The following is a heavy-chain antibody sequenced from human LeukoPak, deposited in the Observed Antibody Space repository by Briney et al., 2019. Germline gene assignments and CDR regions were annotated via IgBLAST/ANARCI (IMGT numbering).Heavy chain of an antibody. D-gene: IGHD6-19*01. CDR1: GYTFTCYY. Sequence: ASVKVSCKASGYTFTCYYMHWVRQASGQGLEWMGWINPDSGGTNYAQKFQGWVTMTRDTSISTAYMELSRLRSDDTAVYYCARGRYSSGWYSPWGQGTLVTVSS. V-gene: IGHV1-2*04. J-gene: IGHJ5*02. CDR3: ARGRYSSGWYSP. CDR2: INPDSGGT.